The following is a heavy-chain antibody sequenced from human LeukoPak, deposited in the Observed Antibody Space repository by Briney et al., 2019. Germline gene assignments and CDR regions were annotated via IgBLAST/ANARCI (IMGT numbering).Heavy chain of an antibody. D-gene: IGHD5-12*01. V-gene: IGHV3-7*03. CDR3: ARAPQLASNAFFDY. J-gene: IGHJ4*02. CDR2: IKQDGSKK. CDR1: GFPFSSYW. Sequence: GGSLRLSCVASGFPFSSYWMTWVRQAPGKGLEWVANIKQDGSKKSYVDSVKGRFTISRDNAKNSLYLQMNSLRAEDTAMYYCARAPQLASNAFFDYWGQGTLVTVSS.